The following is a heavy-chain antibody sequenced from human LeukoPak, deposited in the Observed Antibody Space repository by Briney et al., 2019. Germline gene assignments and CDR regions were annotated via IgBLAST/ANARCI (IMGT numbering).Heavy chain of an antibody. CDR1: GGSISNGAYY. CDR3: ARATWELLTAFDY. Sequence: SQTLSLTCTLSGGSISNGAYYWSWIRQPAGKGLEWIGRIYTSGSTNYNPSLKSRVTMSVDTSKNQFSLKLSSVTAADTAVYYCARATWELLTAFDYWGQGTLVTVSS. V-gene: IGHV4-61*02. CDR2: IYTSGST. J-gene: IGHJ4*02. D-gene: IGHD1-26*01.